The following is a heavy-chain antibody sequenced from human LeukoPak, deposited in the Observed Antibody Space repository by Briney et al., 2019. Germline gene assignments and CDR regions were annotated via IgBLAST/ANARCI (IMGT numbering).Heavy chain of an antibody. D-gene: IGHD1/OR15-1a*01. Sequence: GGSLRLSCAASGFSFSTYSMSWVRQAPGKGLEWVSSIRGSGADKYYADSVKGRFSIPRDNSQDTLSLQMNSLRAEDTAVYYCAKISWDGRGTFDWGRGTLVTVSS. J-gene: IGHJ4*02. V-gene: IGHV3-23*01. CDR3: AKISWDGRGTFD. CDR2: IRGSGADK. CDR1: GFSFSTYS.